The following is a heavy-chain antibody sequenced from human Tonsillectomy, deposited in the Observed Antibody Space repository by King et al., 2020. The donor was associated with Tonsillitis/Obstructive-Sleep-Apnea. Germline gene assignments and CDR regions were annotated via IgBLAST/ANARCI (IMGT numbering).Heavy chain of an antibody. CDR1: GFTFSSYA. CDR2: ISGSGGST. Sequence: VQLVESGGGLVQSGGSLRLSCAASGFTFSSYAMSWVRQAPGKGLEWVSGISGSGGSTYYADSVKGRVTNSRDNSKNTLYLQMNSLRAEDTAVYYCAKDLDIVVVRAATWGQGTLVTVSS. CDR3: AKDLDIVVVRAAT. D-gene: IGHD2-2*01. J-gene: IGHJ5*02. V-gene: IGHV3-23*04.